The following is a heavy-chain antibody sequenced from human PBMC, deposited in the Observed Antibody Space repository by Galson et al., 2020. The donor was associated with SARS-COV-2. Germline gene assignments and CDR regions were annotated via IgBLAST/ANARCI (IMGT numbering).Heavy chain of an antibody. J-gene: IGHJ2*01. CDR2: ISYDGSNK. CDR1: GFTFSSYG. V-gene: IGHV3-30*18. D-gene: IGHD2-15*01. Sequence: GESLKISCAASGFTFSSYGMHWVRQAPGKGLEWVAVISYDGSNKYYADSVKGRFTISRDNSKNTLYLQMNSLRAEDTAMYYCAKEGGDCSGGSCYSSWYFDLWGRGTLVTVSS. CDR3: AKEGGDCSGGSCYSSWYFDL.